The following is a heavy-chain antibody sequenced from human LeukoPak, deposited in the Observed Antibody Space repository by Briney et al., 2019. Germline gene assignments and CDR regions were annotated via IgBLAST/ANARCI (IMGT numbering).Heavy chain of an antibody. J-gene: IGHJ4*02. D-gene: IGHD5-18*01. CDR3: ARQTAMGRSGDY. CDR2: IDPSDSET. CDR1: GYSFTNYW. Sequence: KCGESLKISCTASGYSFTNYWIGWVRQMPGKGLEWMGIIDPSDSETRYTPSFQDQVTISADKSLSTAYLQWNSLKASDTAMYYCARQTAMGRSGDYWGQGTLVIVSS. V-gene: IGHV5-51*01.